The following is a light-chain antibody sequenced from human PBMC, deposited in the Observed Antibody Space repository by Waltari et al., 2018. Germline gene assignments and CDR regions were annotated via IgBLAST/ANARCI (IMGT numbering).Light chain of an antibody. CDR2: YKSDSDK. V-gene: IGLV5-45*03. Sequence: QAVLTQPSSLSASPGASASLTCTLRSGINVVTYRISWSQKKPGSPPQYLLRYKSDSDKQQGSGVPSRFSGSKDASANAGILLISGLQSEDEADYYCMIWHSSAVVFGGGTKLTVL. CDR3: MIWHSSAVV. J-gene: IGLJ2*01. CDR1: SGINVVTYR.